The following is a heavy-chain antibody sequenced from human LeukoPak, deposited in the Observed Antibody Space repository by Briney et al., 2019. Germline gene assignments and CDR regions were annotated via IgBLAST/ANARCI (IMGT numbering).Heavy chain of an antibody. D-gene: IGHD2-15*01. CDR1: GFTFNNYA. V-gene: IGHV3-23*01. CDR3: ATFCSGGDCYSFAP. Sequence: GGSLRLSCAASGFTFNNYAMTWARQAPGKGLEWVSTIIGSGGSTDYADSVKGRFTISRDNSKDTLFLQMDSLRVEDTAVYYCATFCSGGDCYSFAPWGQGTLVTVSS. J-gene: IGHJ5*02. CDR2: IIGSGGST.